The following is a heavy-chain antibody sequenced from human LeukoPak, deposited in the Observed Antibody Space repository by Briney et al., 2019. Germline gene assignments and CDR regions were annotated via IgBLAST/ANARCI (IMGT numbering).Heavy chain of an antibody. CDR2: IYYSGTT. CDR3: AKGVGGFSYYNWFDP. Sequence: SETLSLTCAVYGGSFSGYYWSWIRQPPGKGLEWIGSIYYSGTTHYSPSLESRVTISVDTSKNQFSLKLASVTAADTAIYYCAKGVGGFSYYNWFDPWGQGTLVTVSS. J-gene: IGHJ5*02. D-gene: IGHD5-18*01. V-gene: IGHV4-34*01. CDR1: GGSFSGYY.